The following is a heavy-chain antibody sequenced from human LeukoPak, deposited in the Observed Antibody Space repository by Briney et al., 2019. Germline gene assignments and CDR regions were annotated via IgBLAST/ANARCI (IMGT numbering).Heavy chain of an antibody. Sequence: GASVKVSCKASGGTFSSYAISWVRQAPGQGLEWMGGIIPIFGTANYAQKFQGRVTITADKSTSTAYMELSSLRSEDTAVYYCARDYCSSTSCYARGYYYYMDAWGKGTTVTVSS. J-gene: IGHJ6*03. V-gene: IGHV1-69*06. CDR1: GGTFSSYA. D-gene: IGHD2-2*01. CDR2: IIPIFGTA. CDR3: ARDYCSSTSCYARGYYYYMDA.